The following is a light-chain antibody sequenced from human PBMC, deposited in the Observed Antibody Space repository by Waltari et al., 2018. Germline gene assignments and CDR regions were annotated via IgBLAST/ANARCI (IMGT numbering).Light chain of an antibody. V-gene: IGKV1-9*01. CDR1: QDISSH. CDR2: AAS. Sequence: IQLTQAPSSLSASVGDRVTITCRASQDISSHLDRYQQIPGKAPKLLIYAASTLQSGVPSRFGGSGSGTDFTLTISSLQPEDFATFYCLQLYSYPLTFGGGTKVEIK. CDR3: LQLYSYPLT. J-gene: IGKJ4*01.